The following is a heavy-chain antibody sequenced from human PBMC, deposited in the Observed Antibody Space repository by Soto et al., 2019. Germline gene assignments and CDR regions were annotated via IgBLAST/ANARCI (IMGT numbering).Heavy chain of an antibody. CDR3: ARGLRIYSGYVGHMDV. CDR2: INHSGST. D-gene: IGHD5-12*01. V-gene: IGHV4-34*01. CDR1: GGSFSGYY. J-gene: IGHJ6*03. Sequence: SETLSLTCAVYGGSFSGYYWSWIRQPPGKGLEWIGEINHSGSTNYNPSLKSRVTISVDTSKNQFSLKLSSVTAADTAVYYCARGLRIYSGYVGHMDVWGKGTTVTVSS.